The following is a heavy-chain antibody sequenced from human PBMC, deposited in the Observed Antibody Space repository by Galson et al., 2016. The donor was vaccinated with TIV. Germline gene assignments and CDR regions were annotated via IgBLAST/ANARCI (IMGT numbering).Heavy chain of an antibody. J-gene: IGHJ6*02. CDR1: GFTFPNHW. CDR3: ARGIEVVPDASGMDV. Sequence: SLRLSCAASGFTFPNHWMHWVRQAPGKGLVWVARVNRDGSGTNYADSVKGRFTISRDNAEKTLYLQMNSLTAEDTAVYYCARGIEVVPDASGMDVWGQGTTVTASS. V-gene: IGHV3-74*01. D-gene: IGHD2-2*01. CDR2: VNRDGSGT.